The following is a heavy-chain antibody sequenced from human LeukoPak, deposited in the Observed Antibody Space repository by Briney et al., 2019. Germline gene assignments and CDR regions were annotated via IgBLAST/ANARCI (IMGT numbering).Heavy chain of an antibody. Sequence: PSETLSLTCTVSGGSISGSSYYWGWIRQPPGKGLEWIGSIYYSGSTYYNPSLKSRVTISVDTSKNQFSLKLSSVTAADTAVYYCARHLRWLQYTTDAFDIWGQGTMVTVSS. J-gene: IGHJ3*02. CDR1: GGSISGSSYY. D-gene: IGHD5-24*01. CDR2: IYYSGST. CDR3: ARHLRWLQYTTDAFDI. V-gene: IGHV4-39*01.